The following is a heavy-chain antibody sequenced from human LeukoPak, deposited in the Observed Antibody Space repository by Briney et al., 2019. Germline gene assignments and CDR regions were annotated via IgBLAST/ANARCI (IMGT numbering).Heavy chain of an antibody. J-gene: IGHJ3*02. CDR2: IYYSGST. Sequence: SETLSLTCTVSGGSISSGDYYWSWIRQPPGKGLEWIGYIYYSGSTYYNPSLKSRVTISVATSKNQFSLRLSSVTAADTAVYYCAREPRVATIRDAFDIWGQGTMVTVSS. CDR1: GGSISSGDYY. V-gene: IGHV4-30-4*02. CDR3: AREPRVATIRDAFDI. D-gene: IGHD5-24*01.